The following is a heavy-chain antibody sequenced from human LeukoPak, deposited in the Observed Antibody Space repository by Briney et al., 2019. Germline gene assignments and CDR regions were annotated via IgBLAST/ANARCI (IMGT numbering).Heavy chain of an antibody. Sequence: GGSLRLSCAASGFTVSSNYMSWVRQAPGKGLEWVSVIYSGGSTYYADSVKGRFTISRDNSKNTLYLQMNSLRAEDTAVYYCASGYSGYDSVYYYHYGMDVWGQGTTVTVSS. V-gene: IGHV3-53*01. CDR2: IYSGGST. D-gene: IGHD5-12*01. CDR3: ASGYSGYDSVYYYHYGMDV. J-gene: IGHJ6*02. CDR1: GFTVSSNY.